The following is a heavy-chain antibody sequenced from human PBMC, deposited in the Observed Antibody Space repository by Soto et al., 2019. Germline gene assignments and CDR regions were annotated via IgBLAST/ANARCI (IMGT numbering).Heavy chain of an antibody. J-gene: IGHJ6*02. CDR3: ARVLPNYYYYGMDV. Sequence: ASLKVSCKASGYTFTSYTISGVRQAPGQGLEWMGRIIPILGIANYAQKFQGRVTITADKSTSTAYMELSSLRSEDTAVYYCARVLPNYYYYGMDVWGQGTTVTVSS. CDR2: IIPILGIA. V-gene: IGHV1-69*02. CDR1: GYTFTSYT.